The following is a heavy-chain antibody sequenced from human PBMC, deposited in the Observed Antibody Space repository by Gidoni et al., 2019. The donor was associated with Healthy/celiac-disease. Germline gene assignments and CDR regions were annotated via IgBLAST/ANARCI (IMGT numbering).Heavy chain of an antibody. CDR3: ARSTYYDFWSGYYNHPNWFDP. J-gene: IGHJ5*02. Sequence: QVQLQESGPGLVKPSETLSLTCPVSGGSIRRYYWSWIRQPPGKGLEWIGYIYYSGSTNYNPSLKSRVTISVDTSKNQFSLKLSSVTAADTAVYYCARSTYYDFWSGYYNHPNWFDPWGQGTLVTVSS. D-gene: IGHD3-3*01. V-gene: IGHV4-59*01. CDR1: GGSIRRYY. CDR2: IYYSGST.